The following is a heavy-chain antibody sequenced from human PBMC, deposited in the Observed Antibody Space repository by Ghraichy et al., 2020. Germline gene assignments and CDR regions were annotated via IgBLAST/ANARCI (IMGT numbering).Heavy chain of an antibody. V-gene: IGHV5-51*01. CDR2: ISPADSDT. D-gene: IGHD3-10*01. CDR3: ARQGGSVTLDY. Sequence: GESLNISCKGSGYSFTNYWIGWVRQVPGKGLEWMAIISPADSDTRFSPSFRGHVTISVDKSISTAFLQWSSLQTSDTAMYYCARQGGSVTLDYWGQGTLVTVSS. J-gene: IGHJ4*02. CDR1: GYSFTNYW.